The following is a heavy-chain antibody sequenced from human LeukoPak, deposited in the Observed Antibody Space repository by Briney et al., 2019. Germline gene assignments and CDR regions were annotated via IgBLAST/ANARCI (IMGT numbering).Heavy chain of an antibody. CDR3: ATSLTTVSYYYYGMDV. CDR1: GGSISSYY. Sequence: SETLSLTCTVPGGSISSYYWSWIRQPPGKGLEWIGYIYYSGSTNYNPSLKSRVTISVDTSKNQFSLKLSSVTAADTAVYYCATSLTTVSYYYYGMDVWGQGTTVTVSS. D-gene: IGHD4-11*01. CDR2: IYYSGST. J-gene: IGHJ6*02. V-gene: IGHV4-59*01.